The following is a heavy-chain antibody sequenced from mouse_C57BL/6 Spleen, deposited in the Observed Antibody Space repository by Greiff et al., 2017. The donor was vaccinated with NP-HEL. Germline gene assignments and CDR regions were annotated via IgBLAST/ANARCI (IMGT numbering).Heavy chain of an antibody. CDR1: GYTFTDHT. Sequence: VQLQQSDAELVKPGASVKISCKVSGYTFTDHTIHWMKQRPEQGLEWIGYIYPRDGSTKYNEKFKGKATLTADKSSSTAYMQLNSLTSEDSAVYVCARDYGSSFSYWYFDVWGTGTTVTVSS. D-gene: IGHD1-1*01. CDR2: IYPRDGST. J-gene: IGHJ1*03. V-gene: IGHV1-78*01. CDR3: ARDYGSSFSYWYFDV.